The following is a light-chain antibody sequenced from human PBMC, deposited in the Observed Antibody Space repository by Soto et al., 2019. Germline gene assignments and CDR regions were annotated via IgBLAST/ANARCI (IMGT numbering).Light chain of an antibody. CDR2: GVS. CDR3: QQYVSAPIT. Sequence: EIVLTQSPGTLSLSPGERGTLACRSSRSLSSSYLAWYQQKPGQAPRLLIYGVSSRATGVPVSFSGSGSGTDFTLTISRLEPEDFAVYYCQQYVSAPITFGQGTRLEIK. CDR1: RSLSSSY. J-gene: IGKJ5*01. V-gene: IGKV3-20*01.